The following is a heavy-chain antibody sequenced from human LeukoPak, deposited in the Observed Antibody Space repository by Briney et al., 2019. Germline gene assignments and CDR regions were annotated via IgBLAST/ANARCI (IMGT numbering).Heavy chain of an antibody. J-gene: IGHJ4*02. CDR3: ARDPLTPLKSLDY. V-gene: IGHV3-33*01. CDR2: IWYDGSNK. Sequence: PGRSLRLSCAASGFTFSSYGMHWVRQPPGKGLEWVAVIWYDGSNKYYADSVKGRFTISRDNSKNTLYLQMNSLRAEDTAVYYCARDPLTPLKSLDYWGQGTLVTVSS. CDR1: GFTFSSYG.